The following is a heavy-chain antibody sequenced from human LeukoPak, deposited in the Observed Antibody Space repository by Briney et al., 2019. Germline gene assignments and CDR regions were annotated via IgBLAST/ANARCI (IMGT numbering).Heavy chain of an antibody. J-gene: IGHJ5*02. CDR1: GDSISSYY. V-gene: IGHV4-59*08. CDR3: ARQSLGPSRSGTSNIWFDP. CDR2: IYYSGNT. D-gene: IGHD3-10*01. Sequence: SETLSLTCTVSGDSISSYYWSWIRQPPGKGLEWIGFIYYSGNTNYNPSLKSRVTISVDTPKNQLSLRLTSVTAADTAVYYCARQSLGPSRSGTSNIWFDPWGQGTLVTVSS.